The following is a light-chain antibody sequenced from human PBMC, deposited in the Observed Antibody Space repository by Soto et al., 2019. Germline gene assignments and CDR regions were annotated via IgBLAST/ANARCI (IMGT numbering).Light chain of an antibody. Sequence: DIQMTQSPSTLSASVGDRVSITCRASQAISDWLAWYQQKPGQVPELLIFDVSTLESGVPSRFSGSRSGTEFTLTINILQPDDFATYFCQQYHTYSTFGQGTKV. CDR2: DVS. J-gene: IGKJ1*01. CDR1: QAISDW. V-gene: IGKV1-5*01. CDR3: QQYHTYST.